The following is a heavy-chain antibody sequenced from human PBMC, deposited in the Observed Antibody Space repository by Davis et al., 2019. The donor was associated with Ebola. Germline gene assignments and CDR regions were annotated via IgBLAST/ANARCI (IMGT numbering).Heavy chain of an antibody. J-gene: IGHJ3*02. CDR3: ARGVDDAFDI. CDR2: ISDDGSKT. Sequence: GESLKISCAASGFIFNNYGMHWVRQAPGKGLEWVAVISDDGSKTFYTESVRGRFTISRDDSDDTLFLQMNNLRPDDTAVYYCARGVDDAFDIWGQGTLVTVSS. V-gene: IGHV3-30*03. CDR1: GFIFNNYG.